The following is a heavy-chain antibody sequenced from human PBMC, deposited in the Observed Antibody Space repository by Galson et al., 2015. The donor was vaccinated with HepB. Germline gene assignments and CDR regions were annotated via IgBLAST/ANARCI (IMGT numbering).Heavy chain of an antibody. D-gene: IGHD2/OR15-2a*01. CDR3: AKEGKNTDLWLDP. CDR2: INPIFRVS. J-gene: IGHJ5*02. Sequence: SVKVSCKASGGTFRTSSILWVRQAPGQGLEWVGGINPIFRVSNYAQRFQGRVTITADESPTTTYMELTSLRSEDTAIYYCAKEGKNTDLWLDPGGQGTLLIVSS. CDR1: GGTFRTSS. V-gene: IGHV1-69*13.